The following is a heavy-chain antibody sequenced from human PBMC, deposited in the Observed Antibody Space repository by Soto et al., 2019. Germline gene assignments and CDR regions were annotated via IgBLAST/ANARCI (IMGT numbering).Heavy chain of an antibody. D-gene: IGHD2-15*01. CDR2: IEIGTTNM. CDR1: GFTFSDYY. Sequence: QVQLVESGGGLVKPGGSLRLSCAASGFTFSDYYMSWIRQAPGKGLEWVSYIEIGTTNMYYADSVKGRFTISRDNAKNLLFLQMGSLRAEDTAVYYCARFFRRSGTNHYDYWGQGTLVTVSS. V-gene: IGHV3-11*01. J-gene: IGHJ4*02. CDR3: ARFFRRSGTNHYDY.